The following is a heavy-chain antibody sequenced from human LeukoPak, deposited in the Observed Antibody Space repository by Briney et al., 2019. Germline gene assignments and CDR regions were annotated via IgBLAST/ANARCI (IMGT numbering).Heavy chain of an antibody. CDR2: ISASGGST. D-gene: IGHD3-22*01. V-gene: IGHV3-23*01. J-gene: IGHJ4*02. CDR3: ARAPHGYDSSGYYQN. CDR1: GFTFSSYA. Sequence: PGGSLRLSCAAPGFTFSSYAMSWVRQAPGKGLEWVSAISASGGSTYYADSVKGRFTISRDNAKNSLYLQMNSLRAEDTAVYYCARAPHGYDSSGYYQNWGQGTLVTVSS.